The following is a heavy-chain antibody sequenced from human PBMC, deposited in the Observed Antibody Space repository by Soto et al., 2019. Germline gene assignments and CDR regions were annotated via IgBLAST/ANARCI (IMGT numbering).Heavy chain of an antibody. V-gene: IGHV4-31*03. J-gene: IGHJ6*02. CDR1: GSSIGGGGYY. D-gene: IGHD2-2*01. Sequence: PSGRVCLTSTVPGSSIGGGGYYWNWIRQHPGKRQAWIWYISYTGITNYKPSLQSRVTNSVDTSKNQFALKVTSLTAADTAVYYCARVEEYCSGTRCHRYYDYGIDVWGQGITVTDSS. CDR3: ARVEEYCSGTRCHRYYDYGIDV. CDR2: ISYTGIT.